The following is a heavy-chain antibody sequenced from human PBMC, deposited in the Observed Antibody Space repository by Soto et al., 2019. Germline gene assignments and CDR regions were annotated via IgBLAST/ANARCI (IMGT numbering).Heavy chain of an antibody. CDR2: IIPILGIA. CDR3: ASVSLVGSPAAGYSGYPGPSPDAFAI. D-gene: IGHD5-12*01. V-gene: IGHV1-69*02. J-gene: IGHJ3*02. CDR1: GGTFSSYT. Sequence: GASVKVSFKASGGTFSSYTISWVRQAPGQGLEWMGRIIPILGIANYAQKFQGRVTITADKSTSTAYMELSSLRSEDTAVYYCASVSLVGSPAAGYSGYPGPSPDAFAIWGQGTMVTVSS.